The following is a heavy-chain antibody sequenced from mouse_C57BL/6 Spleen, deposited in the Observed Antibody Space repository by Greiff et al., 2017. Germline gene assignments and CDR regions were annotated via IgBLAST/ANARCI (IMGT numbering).Heavy chain of an antibody. V-gene: IGHV1-81*01. CDR1: GYTFTSYG. J-gene: IGHJ1*03. CDR3: ARRAAQAAYFDV. CDR2: IYPRSGNT. D-gene: IGHD3-2*02. Sequence: QVQLQQSGAELARPGASVKLSCKASGYTFTSYGISWVKQRPGQGLEWIGEIYPRSGNTYYNEKFKGKATLTADKSSSTAYMELRSLTSEDSAVXFGARRAAQAAYFDVWGTGTTVTVSS.